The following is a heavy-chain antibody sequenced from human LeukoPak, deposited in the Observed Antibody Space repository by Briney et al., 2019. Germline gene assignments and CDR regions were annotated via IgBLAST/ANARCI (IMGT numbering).Heavy chain of an antibody. V-gene: IGHV1-18*01. CDR2: ISAYNGNT. D-gene: IGHD4-17*01. Sequence: ASVKVSCXASGYTFTNYGISWVRQAHGQGLEWMGWISAYNGNTNYAQKLQGRVTMTTDTSTSTAYMELRSLRSDDTAVYYCARVLNFAGDCDYWGQGTLVTVSS. J-gene: IGHJ4*02. CDR1: GYTFTNYG. CDR3: ARVLNFAGDCDY.